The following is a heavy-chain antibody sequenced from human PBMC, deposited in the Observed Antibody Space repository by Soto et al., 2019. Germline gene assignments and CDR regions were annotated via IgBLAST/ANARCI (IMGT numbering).Heavy chain of an antibody. Sequence: SETLSLTCAVYGGSFSGYYWSWIRQPPGKGLEWIGEINHSGSTNYNPSLKSRVTISVDTSKNQFSLKLSSVTAADTAVYYCATGHDYGDAYWYFDLWGRDTLVTVSS. CDR1: GGSFSGYY. J-gene: IGHJ2*01. CDR2: INHSGST. V-gene: IGHV4-34*01. CDR3: ATGHDYGDAYWYFDL. D-gene: IGHD4-17*01.